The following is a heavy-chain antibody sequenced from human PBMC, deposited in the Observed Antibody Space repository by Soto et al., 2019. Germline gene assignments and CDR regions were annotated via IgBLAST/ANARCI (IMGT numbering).Heavy chain of an antibody. V-gene: IGHV1-69*19. CDR2: ISPMFGAA. J-gene: IGHJ4*02. D-gene: IGHD3-10*01. CDR3: AREVQVHTPAFVY. CDR1: GGTFNTYA. Sequence: QVQLVQSGAVMQKPGSSVKVSCQSSGGTFNTYAMNWVRQAPGQGPEWMGDISPMFGAANYAPKFQGRVTITADESTGTSYMQLSSLTSEATALYFCAREVQVHTPAFVYWGQGTLVTVSS.